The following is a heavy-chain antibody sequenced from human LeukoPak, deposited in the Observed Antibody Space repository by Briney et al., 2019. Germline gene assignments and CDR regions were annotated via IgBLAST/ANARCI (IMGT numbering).Heavy chain of an antibody. Sequence: EASVKVSCKASGYTFTSYYMHWVRQAPGQGLEWMGIINPSGGSTSYAQKFQGRVTMTRDTSTSTVYMELSSLRSEDTAVYYCAREGLRYFDWLFNDAFDIWGQGTMVTVSS. J-gene: IGHJ3*02. V-gene: IGHV1-46*01. CDR3: AREGLRYFDWLFNDAFDI. D-gene: IGHD3-9*01. CDR1: GYTFTSYY. CDR2: INPSGGST.